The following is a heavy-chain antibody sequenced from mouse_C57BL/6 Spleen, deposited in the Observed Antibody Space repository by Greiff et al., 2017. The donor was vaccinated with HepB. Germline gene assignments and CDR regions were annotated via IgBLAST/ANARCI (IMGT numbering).Heavy chain of an antibody. CDR2: IYPGSGST. D-gene: IGHD1-1*01. CDR1: GYTFTSYW. Sequence: QVQLQQPGAELVKPGASVKMSCKASGYTFTSYWITWVKQRPGQGLEWIGDIYPGSGSTNYNEKFKSKATLTVDTSSSTAYMQLSSLTSEDSAVYYCARGITTVVNAMDYWGQGTTLTVSS. V-gene: IGHV1-55*01. CDR3: ARGITTVVNAMDY. J-gene: IGHJ2*01.